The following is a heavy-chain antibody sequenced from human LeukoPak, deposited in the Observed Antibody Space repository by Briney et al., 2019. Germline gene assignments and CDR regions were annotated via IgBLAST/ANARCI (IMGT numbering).Heavy chain of an antibody. CDR3: TRDCNYGSGSYSPLRRADNYYMDV. Sequence: GGSLRLSCTASGFTFGDYAMSWFRQAPGEGLEWVGFIRSKAYGGTTEYAASVKGRFTISRDDSKSIAYLQMNSLKTEDTAVYYCTRDCNYGSGSYSPLRRADNYYMDVWGKGTTVTVSS. CDR2: IRSKAYGGTT. J-gene: IGHJ6*03. D-gene: IGHD3-10*01. V-gene: IGHV3-49*03. CDR1: GFTFGDYA.